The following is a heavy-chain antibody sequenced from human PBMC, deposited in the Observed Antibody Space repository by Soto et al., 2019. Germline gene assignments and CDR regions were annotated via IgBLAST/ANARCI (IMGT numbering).Heavy chain of an antibody. V-gene: IGHV4-30-4*01. Sequence: SETLSLTCTVSGGSISSGDYYWSWIRQPPGKGLEWIGYIYYSGSTYYTPSLKRRVTISVDTSKNQFSLTLSSVTAADSAVYYCARIPRGDCYSSFICWFDPWGQGTLVTVSS. CDR3: ARIPRGDCYSSFICWFDP. CDR1: GGSISSGDYY. CDR2: IYYSGST. J-gene: IGHJ5*02. D-gene: IGHD2-21*02.